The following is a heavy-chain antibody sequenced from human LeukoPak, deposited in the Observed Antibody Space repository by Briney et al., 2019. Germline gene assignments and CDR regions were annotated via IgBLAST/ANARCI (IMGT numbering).Heavy chain of an antibody. V-gene: IGHV1-18*01. CDR1: GYTFTSYG. J-gene: IGHJ6*02. CDR2: ISAYNGNT. D-gene: IGHD1-14*01. Sequence: GASVKVSCKASGYTFTSYGISRVRQAPGQGLEWMGWISAYNGNTNYAQKLQGRVTMTTDTSTSTAYMELRSLRSDDTAVYYCAGWANRGYYYGMDVWGQGTTVTVSS. CDR3: AGWANRGYYYGMDV.